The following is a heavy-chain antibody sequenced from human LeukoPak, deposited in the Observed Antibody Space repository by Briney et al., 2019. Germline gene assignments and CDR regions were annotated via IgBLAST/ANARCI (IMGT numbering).Heavy chain of an antibody. V-gene: IGHV4-39*07. D-gene: IGHD3-22*01. CDR3: ARLGYYYDSSGYFTGPYYFDY. J-gene: IGHJ4*02. Sequence: SETLSLTCIVSGGSISSSTYYWGWIRQPPGKGLEWVGSIYYSGSTYYNPSLKSRVTISVDTSKNQLSLRLSSVTAADTAVYYCARLGYYYDSSGYFTGPYYFDYWGQGTLVTVSS. CDR1: GGSISSSTYY. CDR2: IYYSGST.